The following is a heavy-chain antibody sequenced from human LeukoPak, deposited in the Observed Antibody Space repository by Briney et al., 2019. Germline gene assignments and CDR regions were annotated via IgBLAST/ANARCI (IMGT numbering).Heavy chain of an antibody. J-gene: IGHJ4*02. D-gene: IGHD4-23*01. CDR2: ITSDSRGI. V-gene: IGHV3-23*01. Sequence: PGGTLRLSCVASGFTYSHYGMNWVRQAPGKGLEWVSGITSDSRGIYYADSVKGRFTIYRDNSKMTLYLQMNSLRAEDTAVYYCARDPPDYGGNEGPFDYWGQGTLVTVSS. CDR1: GFTYSHYG. CDR3: ARDPPDYGGNEGPFDY.